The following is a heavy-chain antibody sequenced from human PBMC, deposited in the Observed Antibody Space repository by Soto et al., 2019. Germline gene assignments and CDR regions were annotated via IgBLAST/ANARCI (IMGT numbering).Heavy chain of an antibody. V-gene: IGHV3-13*01. D-gene: IGHD3-22*01. CDR2: IGTAGDT. Sequence: EVQLVESGGGLVQPGGSLRLSCAASGFTFSSYDMHWVRQATGKGLEWVSAIGTAGDTYYPGSVKGRFTISRENAKNSFYLQMNSLRAGDTAVYYCARVNSSGYYYYFDYWGQGTLVTVSS. CDR3: ARVNSSGYYYYFDY. J-gene: IGHJ4*02. CDR1: GFTFSSYD.